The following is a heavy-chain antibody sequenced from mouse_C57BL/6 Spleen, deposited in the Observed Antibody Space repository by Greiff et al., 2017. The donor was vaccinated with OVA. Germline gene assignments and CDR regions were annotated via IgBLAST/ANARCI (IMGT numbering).Heavy chain of an antibody. CDR1: GYSFTSYY. CDR2: IYPGSGNT. J-gene: IGHJ2*01. CDR3: ARADSSGFFDY. Sequence: VKLLESGPELVKPGASVKISCKASGYSFTSYYIHWVKQRPGQGLEWIGWIYPGSGNTKYNEKFKGKATLTADTSSSTAYMQLSSLTSEDSAVYYCARADSSGFFDYWGQGTTLTVSS. D-gene: IGHD3-2*02. V-gene: IGHV1-66*01.